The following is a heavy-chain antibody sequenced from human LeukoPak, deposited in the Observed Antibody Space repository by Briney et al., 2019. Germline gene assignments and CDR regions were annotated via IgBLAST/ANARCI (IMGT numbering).Heavy chain of an antibody. V-gene: IGHV4-34*01. Sequence: PSETLSLTCAVYGGSFSGYYWSWIRQPPGKGLEWIGEINHSGSTNYNSSLKSRVTISVDTSKNQFSLKLSPVTAADTAVYYCARGPNYYGSGSYYTPYYGMDVWGQGTTVTVSS. CDR2: INHSGST. CDR1: GGSFSGYY. J-gene: IGHJ6*02. CDR3: ARGPNYYGSGSYYTPYYGMDV. D-gene: IGHD3-10*01.